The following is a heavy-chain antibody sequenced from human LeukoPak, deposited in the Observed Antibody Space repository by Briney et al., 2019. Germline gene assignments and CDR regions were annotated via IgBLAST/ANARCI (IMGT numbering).Heavy chain of an antibody. D-gene: IGHD3-16*01. CDR2: IKYDGSDK. V-gene: IGHV3-7*04. CDR1: GFTFSGFW. Sequence: GGSLRLSCAASGFTFSGFWMSWVRQAPAKGLERVANIKYDGSDKRYVDSVRGRFTVSRDNANNSLYLQMNSLRAEDTAVYYCVRGGGSFDSWGQGTLVTVSS. J-gene: IGHJ4*02. CDR3: VRGGGSFDS.